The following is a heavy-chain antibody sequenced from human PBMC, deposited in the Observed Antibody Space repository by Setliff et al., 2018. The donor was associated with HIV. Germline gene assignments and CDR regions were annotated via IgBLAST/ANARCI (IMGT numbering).Heavy chain of an antibody. CDR2: FHHSGSP. J-gene: IGHJ2*01. V-gene: IGHV4-59*13. D-gene: IGHD6-6*01. Sequence: PSETLSLTCTVSGDSISNYHWSWIRQPTGKRLEFIGFFHHSGSPIYNPSLDIRVNISVDTSKHQFSLNLISVTSADTAVYYCARSLARDYWYFSHWGRGSLVTVSS. CDR3: ARSLARDYWYFSH. CDR1: GDSISNYH.